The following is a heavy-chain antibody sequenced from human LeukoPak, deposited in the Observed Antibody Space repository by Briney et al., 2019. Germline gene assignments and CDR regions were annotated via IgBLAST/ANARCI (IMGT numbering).Heavy chain of an antibody. V-gene: IGHV3-74*01. CDR3: ATARNFRFEY. CDR1: GLTFRTTW. D-gene: IGHD1-7*01. CDR2: MNGEGTTT. Sequence: GGSLRLSCATSGLTFRTTWMHWVRQAPGKGLMWVSRMNGEGTTTDYADSVKGRFTVSRDYAKNTLFLQMNNLRTEDTALYFCATARNFRFEYWGQGSLVIVSA. J-gene: IGHJ4*02.